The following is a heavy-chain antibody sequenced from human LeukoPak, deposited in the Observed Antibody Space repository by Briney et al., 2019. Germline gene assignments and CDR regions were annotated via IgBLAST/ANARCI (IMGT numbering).Heavy chain of an antibody. Sequence: GGSLRLSCAASGFTFSSYSMNWVRQAPGKGLEWVSSISSSSSYIYYADSVKGRFTISRDNAKNSLYLQMNSLRAEDTAVYYCASLLTRAQPVPYDYWGQGTLVTVSS. J-gene: IGHJ4*02. CDR1: GFTFSSYS. CDR2: ISSSSSYI. CDR3: ASLLTRAQPVPYDY. D-gene: IGHD2-2*01. V-gene: IGHV3-21*01.